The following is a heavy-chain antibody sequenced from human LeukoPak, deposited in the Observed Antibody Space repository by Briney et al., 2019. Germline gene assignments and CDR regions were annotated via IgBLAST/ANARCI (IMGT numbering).Heavy chain of an antibody. CDR2: IKQDGSQK. CDR1: GFTFSSYW. CDR3: VRNQEQPACWYFDL. D-gene: IGHD6-13*01. J-gene: IGHJ2*01. V-gene: IGHV3-7*04. Sequence: GGSLRLSCAASGFTFSSYWMTWVRQAPGKGLERVANIKQDGSQKYYVDSVKGRFTISRDNANKSLYLRMNSLRAEDTAVYYCVRNQEQPACWYFDLWGRGTLVTVSS.